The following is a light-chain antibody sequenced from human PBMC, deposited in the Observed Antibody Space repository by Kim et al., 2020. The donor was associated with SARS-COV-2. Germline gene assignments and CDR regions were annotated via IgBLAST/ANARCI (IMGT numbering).Light chain of an antibody. CDR1: QGIPNH. J-gene: IGKJ3*01. V-gene: IGKV1-27*01. CDR3: QQYQSAPFT. CDR2: AAS. Sequence: ASVGDQVTITCRPSQGIPNHLACYPQTPGTVPKLLIYAASALQSGVPSRFSGSGSGTDFTLPISSLQPEDVATYYCQQYQSAPFTFGPGTKVDIK.